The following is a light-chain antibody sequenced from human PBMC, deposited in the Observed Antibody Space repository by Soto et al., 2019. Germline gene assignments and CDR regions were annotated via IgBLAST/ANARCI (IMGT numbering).Light chain of an antibody. V-gene: IGLV2-14*01. J-gene: IGLJ1*01. CDR3: GSYSSTTTREV. CDR2: EVT. CDR1: SSDVGGYDF. Sequence: QYAVAQPAWVSGSPGQSITISCTGASSDVGGYDFVSWYQHHPGTPPKLIIYEVTHRPSGVSHRFSGSKSASTASLTISGLQVEDEADYFCGSYSSTTTREVFGTGTKVTVL.